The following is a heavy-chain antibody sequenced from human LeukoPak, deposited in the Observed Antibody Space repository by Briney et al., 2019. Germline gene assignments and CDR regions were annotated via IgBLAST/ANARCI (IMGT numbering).Heavy chain of an antibody. CDR1: GYTFTGYY. V-gene: IGHV1-2*02. J-gene: IGHJ4*02. D-gene: IGHD3-10*01. Sequence: ASVKVSCKASGYTFTGYYMHWVRQAPGQGLEWMGWINPNSGGTNYAQKFQGRVTMTRDTSTSTAYMELSSLRSEDTAVYYCARSTMVRGVVNDYWGQGTLVTVSS. CDR3: ARSTMVRGVVNDY. CDR2: INPNSGGT.